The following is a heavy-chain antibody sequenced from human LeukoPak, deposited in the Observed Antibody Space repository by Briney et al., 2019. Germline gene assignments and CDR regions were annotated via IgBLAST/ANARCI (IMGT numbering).Heavy chain of an antibody. Sequence: PSETLSLTCAVYGGSFSGYYWSWIRQPPGKGLEWIGEINHSGSTNYNPSLKSRVTISVDTSKNQFSLKLSSVTAADTAVYYCARDQYSYGYNSWGQGTLVTVSS. CDR2: INHSGST. CDR1: GGSFSGYY. D-gene: IGHD5-18*01. J-gene: IGHJ5*02. CDR3: ARDQYSYGYNS. V-gene: IGHV4-34*01.